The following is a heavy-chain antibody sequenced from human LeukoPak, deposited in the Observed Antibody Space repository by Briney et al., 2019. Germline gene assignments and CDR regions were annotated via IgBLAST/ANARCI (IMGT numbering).Heavy chain of an antibody. J-gene: IGHJ5*02. V-gene: IGHV4-4*07. CDR3: AKGAGPPWFDP. CDR1: GGSISSYY. CDR2: IYTSGIT. D-gene: IGHD6-19*01. Sequence: SETLSLTCVVSGGSISSYYWTWIRQPAGKGLEWIGQIYTSGITDYNPSLKSRVAMSLDTSKNQLSMKLSSVTAADTAVYYCAKGAGPPWFDPWGQGTLVTVSS.